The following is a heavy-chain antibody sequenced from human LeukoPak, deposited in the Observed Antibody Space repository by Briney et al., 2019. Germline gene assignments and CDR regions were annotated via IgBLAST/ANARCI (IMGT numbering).Heavy chain of an antibody. Sequence: GGSLRLSCAASGFTFSSYWMSWVRQAPGKGLEWVAFIRYDGSNKYYADSVKGRFTISRDNAKNSLYLQMNSLRAEDTAVYYCARGGLGNFDWGQGTLVTVSS. D-gene: IGHD4-23*01. CDR1: GFTFSSYW. CDR3: ARGGLGNFD. J-gene: IGHJ4*02. V-gene: IGHV3-30*02. CDR2: IRYDGSNK.